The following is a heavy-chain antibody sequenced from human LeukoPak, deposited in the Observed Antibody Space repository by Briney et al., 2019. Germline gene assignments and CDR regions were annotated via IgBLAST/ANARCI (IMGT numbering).Heavy chain of an antibody. CDR1: GYPFTGYY. Sequence: ASVKVSCRASGYPFTGYYIHWVRQAPGQGLEWMGWINPDSGVTDHSQQFQGRVTMTRDTSINTAYMEVSRLRFHDTALYYCARHVGATRDLDPWGQGTLVTVSS. CDR2: INPDSGVT. CDR3: ARHVGATRDLDP. D-gene: IGHD1-26*01. J-gene: IGHJ5*02. V-gene: IGHV1-2*02.